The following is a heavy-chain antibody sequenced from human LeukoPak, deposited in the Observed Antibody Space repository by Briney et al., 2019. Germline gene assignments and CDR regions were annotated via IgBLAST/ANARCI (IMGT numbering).Heavy chain of an antibody. J-gene: IGHJ4*02. CDR3: ARTYDFCSGYYGPAKYYFDY. V-gene: IGHV1-18*01. CDR1: GYTFTSYG. CDR2: ISANNGNT. D-gene: IGHD3-3*01. Sequence: PLASVKVSCKASGYTFTSYGISWVRQAPGQGLEWMGWISANNGNTNYAQKLQGRVTMTTDTSTSTAYMELRSLRSDDTAVYYCARTYDFCSGYYGPAKYYFDYWGQGTLVTVSS.